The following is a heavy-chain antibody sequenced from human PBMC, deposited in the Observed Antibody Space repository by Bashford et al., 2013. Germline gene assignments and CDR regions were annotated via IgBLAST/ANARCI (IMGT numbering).Heavy chain of an antibody. CDR3: ARIAGHLFDY. J-gene: IGHJ4*02. D-gene: IGHD2-15*01. CDR2: IYWDDDK. Sequence: SGPTLVKPTQTLALTCTFSGFSLSTNGVSVAWIRQPPGKALEWLALIYWDDDKRYSPSLKTRLTISKDTSKNQVVLTMTNMDPVDTATYYCARIAGHLFDYWGQGTLVTVSS. V-gene: IGHV2-5*02. CDR1: GFSLSTNGVS.